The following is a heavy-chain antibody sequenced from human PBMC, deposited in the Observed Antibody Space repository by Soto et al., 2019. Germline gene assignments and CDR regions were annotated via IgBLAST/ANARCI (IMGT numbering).Heavy chain of an antibody. CDR1: GFTFSSYA. CDR2: ISYDGSNK. J-gene: IGHJ4*02. D-gene: IGHD1-1*01. V-gene: IGHV3-30-3*01. Sequence: LRLSCAASGFTFSSYAMHWVRQAPGKGLEWVAVISYDGSNKYYADSVKGRFTISRDNSKNTLYLQMNSLRAEDTAVYYCAREWTGSFDYWGQGTLVTVSS. CDR3: AREWTGSFDY.